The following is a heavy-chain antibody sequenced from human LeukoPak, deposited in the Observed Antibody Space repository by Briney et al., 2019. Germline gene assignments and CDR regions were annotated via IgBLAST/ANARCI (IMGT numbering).Heavy chain of an antibody. V-gene: IGHV3-23*01. D-gene: IGHD2-15*01. CDR3: VKNGDRGAYCSGGSCYPYYYYYMDV. Sequence: GGSLRLSCAASGFTFSSYGMSWVRQAPGKGLEWVSSISFTGGTTYYADSVKGRFTISRDNSKDTLYLQMNSVRAEDTAIYYCVKNGDRGAYCSGGSCYPYYYYYMDVWGKGTTVTISS. J-gene: IGHJ6*03. CDR1: GFTFSSYG. CDR2: ISFTGGTT.